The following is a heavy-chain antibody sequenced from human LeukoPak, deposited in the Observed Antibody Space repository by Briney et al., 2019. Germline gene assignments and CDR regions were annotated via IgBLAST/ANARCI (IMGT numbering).Heavy chain of an antibody. V-gene: IGHV3-21*01. Sequence: GGSLRLSCAASGFTFSSYSMNWVRQAPGKGLEWVSSISSSSSYIYYADSVKGRFTISRDNSKNTLYLQMNSLRAEDTAVYYCAKDLSGSFFDYWGQGTLVTVSS. J-gene: IGHJ4*02. CDR3: AKDLSGSFFDY. D-gene: IGHD1-26*01. CDR1: GFTFSSYS. CDR2: ISSSSSYI.